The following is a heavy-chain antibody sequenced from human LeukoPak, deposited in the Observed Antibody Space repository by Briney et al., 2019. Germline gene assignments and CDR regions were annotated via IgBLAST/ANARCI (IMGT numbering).Heavy chain of an antibody. Sequence: GGSLRLSCAASGFTFSSYAMSWVRQAPGKGLEWVSDISGSGGSTYSADSVKGRFTIFRDNSKNTLYLQMNSLRADDTALYYCARDYLLGRDDYYYMDVWGKGTTVTVSS. J-gene: IGHJ6*03. V-gene: IGHV3-23*01. D-gene: IGHD3-10*01. CDR2: ISGSGGST. CDR3: ARDYLLGRDDYYYMDV. CDR1: GFTFSSYA.